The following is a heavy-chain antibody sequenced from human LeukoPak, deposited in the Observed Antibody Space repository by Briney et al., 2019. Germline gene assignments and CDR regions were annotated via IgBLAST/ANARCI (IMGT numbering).Heavy chain of an antibody. J-gene: IGHJ2*01. CDR3: ARSPENYDVLTGYYGWCFDL. CDR2: INSDGRAT. D-gene: IGHD3-9*01. V-gene: IGHV3-74*01. Sequence: GGSLRLSCATSGFTFTNYWMVWVRQAPGKGLVWVSRINSDGRATNYADSVKGRFTISRDNAKNTLYLQMKSLRAEDTAVYYCARSPENYDVLTGYYGWCFDLWGRGTLVTVSS. CDR1: GFTFTNYW.